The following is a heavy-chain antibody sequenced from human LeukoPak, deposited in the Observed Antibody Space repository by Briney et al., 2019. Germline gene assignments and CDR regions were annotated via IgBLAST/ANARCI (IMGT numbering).Heavy chain of an antibody. CDR2: IYYSGST. D-gene: IGHD7-27*01. CDR1: GGSISSYY. Sequence: PSETLSLTCTVSGGSISSYYWSWIRQPPGKGLEWIGYIYYSGSTNYSPSLKSRVTISVDTSKNQFSLKLSSVTAADTAVYYCARKNWGSHIYYFDYWGQGTLVTVSS. CDR3: ARKNWGSHIYYFDY. V-gene: IGHV4-59*01. J-gene: IGHJ4*02.